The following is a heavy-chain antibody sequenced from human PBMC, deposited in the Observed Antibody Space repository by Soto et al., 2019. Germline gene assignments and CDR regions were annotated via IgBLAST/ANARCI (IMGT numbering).Heavy chain of an antibody. CDR2: VSTNDDRT. J-gene: IGHJ4*02. CDR1: GYTFTAYG. V-gene: IGHV1-18*01. CDR3: TRELNTESSAYYSFAY. D-gene: IGHD3-22*01. Sequence: QVQLVQSGPEVKMPGASVKVSCKTSGYTFTAYGLAWLRQAPGQRPEWMGWVSTNDDRTNYAQKFQGRVTMTTDRSTTTTYMELRSLRADDKAVYYCTRELNTESSAYYSFAYWGQGTLVTVSS.